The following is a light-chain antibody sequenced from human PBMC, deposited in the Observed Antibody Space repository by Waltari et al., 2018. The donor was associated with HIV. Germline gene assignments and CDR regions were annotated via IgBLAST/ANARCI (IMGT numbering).Light chain of an antibody. J-gene: IGLJ3*02. CDR3: AAWDDSLSGRV. CDR1: RSNIGSNY. V-gene: IGLV1-47*01. CDR2: GSN. Sequence: SVLTQSPSASGTPGQRVTIYCSGSRSNIGSNYVYWYQQLPGTAPKLLIYGSNQRPPGVPDRFSGSKSVTSASLAISGLRSEDEADYYCAAWDDSLSGRVFGGGTKLTVL.